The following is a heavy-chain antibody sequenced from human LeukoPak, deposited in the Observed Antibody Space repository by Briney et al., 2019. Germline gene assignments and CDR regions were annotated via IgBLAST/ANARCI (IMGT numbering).Heavy chain of an antibody. CDR3: ARTQWLEDAFDF. CDR2: ISTYNGNI. J-gene: IGHJ3*01. CDR1: DDTFSNYG. D-gene: IGHD6-19*01. Sequence: GASVKVSCKASDDTFSNYGISWVRQAPGQGLEWMGWISTYNGNIHYAQKFQGRVTMATDTSTNIAYLELRDLRSDDTAVYYCARTQWLEDAFDFWGQGTVVTVSS. V-gene: IGHV1-18*01.